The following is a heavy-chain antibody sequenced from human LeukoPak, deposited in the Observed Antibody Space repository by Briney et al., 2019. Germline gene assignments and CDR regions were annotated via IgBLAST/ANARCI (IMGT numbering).Heavy chain of an antibody. J-gene: IGHJ4*02. Sequence: SETLSLACSVSGGSISSRSYYWGWIRQPPGKGLEWIASIDYIGYNYYSPPLKSRVTMSLDTSKNQFSLKLSSVTAADTAVYYCARDGGSSGSPFYWGQGTLVTVSS. CDR3: ARDGGSSGSPFY. CDR1: GGSISSRSYY. V-gene: IGHV4-39*07. CDR2: IDYIGYN. D-gene: IGHD1-26*01.